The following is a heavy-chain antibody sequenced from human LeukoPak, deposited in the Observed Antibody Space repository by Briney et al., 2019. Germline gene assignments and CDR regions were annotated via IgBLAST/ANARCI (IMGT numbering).Heavy chain of an antibody. D-gene: IGHD3-22*01. CDR2: IYHSGST. CDR3: ARVTYDSSGYDAFDI. J-gene: IGHJ3*02. CDR1: GGSISSSNW. Sequence: SETLSLTCAVSGGSISSSNWWSWVRQPPGKGLEWIGEIYHSGSTNYNPSLKSRVTISVDKSKNQFSLKLSSVTAADTAVYYCARVTYDSSGYDAFDIWGQGTMVTVSS. V-gene: IGHV4-4*02.